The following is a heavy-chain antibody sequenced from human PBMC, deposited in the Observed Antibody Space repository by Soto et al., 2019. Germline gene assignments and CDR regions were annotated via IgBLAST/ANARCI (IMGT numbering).Heavy chain of an antibody. CDR2: INPNGGVT. CDR1: GDTFNDYY. D-gene: IGHD1-26*01. Sequence: QVQLVQSGAEVKRPGASVTVSCRSSGDTFNDYYIHWVRQAPGQGLEWMGWINPNGGVTKYAQKFQGWVSMNRDTSIRTVYMQLSRLRSDDTAVYYCARESVGATATLDYYYFYMDVWGTGTTVTVSS. J-gene: IGHJ6*03. CDR3: ARESVGATATLDYYYFYMDV. V-gene: IGHV1-2*04.